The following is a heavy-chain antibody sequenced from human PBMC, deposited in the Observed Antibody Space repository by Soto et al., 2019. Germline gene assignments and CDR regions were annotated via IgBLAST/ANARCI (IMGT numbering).Heavy chain of an antibody. J-gene: IGHJ4*01. Sequence: QVQLVDSGGGVVQPGRSLRLSCAASGFAFNGHGMHWVRQAPGKGPEWVATISYDGSDKYYADSVKGRFTISRDNSKNTLYLQMNSLRVEDTAVYYCAEGMYSSSWYYDYWGQGTLVTVSS. V-gene: IGHV3-30*03. CDR2: ISYDGSDK. CDR3: AEGMYSSSWYYDY. CDR1: GFAFNGHG. D-gene: IGHD6-13*01.